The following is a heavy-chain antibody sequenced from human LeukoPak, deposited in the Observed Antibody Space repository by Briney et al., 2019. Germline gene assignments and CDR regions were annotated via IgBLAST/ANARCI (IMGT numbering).Heavy chain of an antibody. CDR2: IYYSGTT. J-gene: IGHJ4*02. Sequence: SETLSLTCTVSGGSISGSSYYWGWIRQPPGKGLEWIGSIYYSGTTYYNPSLKSRLTISVDTSKNQFSLKMSSVTAADTAVYYCARVSFPDLWGYFDHWGQGTLVTVSS. CDR3: ARVSFPDLWGYFDH. V-gene: IGHV4-39*07. CDR1: GGSISGSSYY. D-gene: IGHD3-16*02.